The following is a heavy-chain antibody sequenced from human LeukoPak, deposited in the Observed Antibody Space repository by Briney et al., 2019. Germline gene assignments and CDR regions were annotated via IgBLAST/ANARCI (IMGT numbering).Heavy chain of an antibody. CDR1: GGSVSSGSYY. D-gene: IGHD5-24*01. J-gene: IGHJ6*02. CDR3: AREGSTRPYYYYYYGMDV. V-gene: IGHV4-61*01. Sequence: SETLSLTCTVSGGSVSSGSYYWNWIRQPPGKGLEWIGYIYYSGSTNYNPSLKSRVTISVDTSKNQFSLKLSSVTAADTAVYYCAREGSTRPYYYYYYGMDVWGQGTTVTVSS. CDR2: IYYSGST.